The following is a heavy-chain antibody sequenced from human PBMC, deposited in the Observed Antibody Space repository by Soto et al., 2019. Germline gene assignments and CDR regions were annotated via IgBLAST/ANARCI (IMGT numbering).Heavy chain of an antibody. CDR2: IYYSGST. Sequence: SETLSLTCTVSGGSISSYYWSWIRQPPGKGLEWIGYIYYSGSTNYNPSLKSRVTISVDTSKNQFSLKLSSVTAADTAVYYCARAGRSSSGPFDPWGQGTLVTVSS. J-gene: IGHJ5*02. D-gene: IGHD6-6*01. CDR1: GGSISSYY. V-gene: IGHV4-59*01. CDR3: ARAGRSSSGPFDP.